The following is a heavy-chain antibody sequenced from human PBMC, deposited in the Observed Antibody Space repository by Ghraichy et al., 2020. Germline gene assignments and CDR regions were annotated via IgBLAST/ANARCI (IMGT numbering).Heavy chain of an antibody. V-gene: IGHV3-30*03. CDR2: ISQDGSNK. CDR3: ALGYSYGPGDY. CDR1: GFTFSSYG. Sequence: LTCAASGFTFSSYGMHWVRQAPGKGLEWVAVISQDGSNKHYADSVKGRITISRDNSKNTLYLQMNSLRGEDTAVYYCALGYSYGPGDYWGQGTLVTVSS. D-gene: IGHD5-18*01. J-gene: IGHJ4*02.